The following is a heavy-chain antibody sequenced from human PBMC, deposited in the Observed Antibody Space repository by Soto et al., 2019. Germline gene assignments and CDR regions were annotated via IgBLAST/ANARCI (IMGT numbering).Heavy chain of an antibody. CDR3: PKDMNYSIAGAVSFYDL. J-gene: IGHJ5*02. V-gene: IGHV3-23*01. CDR1: GFTFSIHG. Sequence: EVQLLESGGGLVQPGGSLRLSCSASGFTFSIHGLAWVRQAPGKGLEWVSGISDTGGSRFYADSVKGRVTISRDKSRNTQQLQMNTLRAKDTAVYYCPKDMNYSIAGAVSFYDLWCQGTLGTVSA. D-gene: IGHD6-13*01. CDR2: ISDTGGSR.